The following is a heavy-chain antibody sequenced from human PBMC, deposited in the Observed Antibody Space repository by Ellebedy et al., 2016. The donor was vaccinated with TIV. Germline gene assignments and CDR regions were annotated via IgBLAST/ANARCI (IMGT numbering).Heavy chain of an antibody. CDR3: ARVKWELPFDY. V-gene: IGHV1-2*04. J-gene: IGHJ4*02. D-gene: IGHD1-26*01. Sequence: AASVKVSCKTSGYTFTTYAITWVRQAPGQGLEWMGWINPNSGGTNYAQKFQGWVTMTRDTSISTAYMELSRLRSDDTAVYYCARVKWELPFDYWGQGTLVTVSS. CDR2: INPNSGGT. CDR1: GYTFTTYA.